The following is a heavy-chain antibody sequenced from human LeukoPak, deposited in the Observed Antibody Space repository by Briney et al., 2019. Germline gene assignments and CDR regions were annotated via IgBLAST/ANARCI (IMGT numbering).Heavy chain of an antibody. CDR3: ARQIPSWNDGAVGNWFDP. Sequence: PGGSLRLSCAASGFTFDDYGMSWVRQAPGKGLEWVSGINWISGSTGYADSVKGRFTISRDNAKNSLYLQMNSLRAEDTAVYYCARQIPSWNDGAVGNWFDPWGQGTLVTVSS. J-gene: IGHJ5*02. CDR2: INWISGST. D-gene: IGHD1-1*01. V-gene: IGHV3-20*04. CDR1: GFTFDDYG.